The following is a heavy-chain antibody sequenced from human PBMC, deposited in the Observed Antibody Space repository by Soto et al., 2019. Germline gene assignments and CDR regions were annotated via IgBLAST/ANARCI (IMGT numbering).Heavy chain of an antibody. CDR2: IYPSDSDT. J-gene: IGHJ4*02. CDR3: ARGDTSNYSTPTTANY. D-gene: IGHD3-22*01. V-gene: IGHV5-51*01. CDR1: GYSFTNYW. Sequence: LKISCSGSGYSFTNYWIGWVRQMPGEGLEWMGIIYPSDSDTRYSPSFQGQVTISADKSISTAFLQWSSLKASDTAMYFCARGDTSNYSTPTTANYCVQGILVTVTS.